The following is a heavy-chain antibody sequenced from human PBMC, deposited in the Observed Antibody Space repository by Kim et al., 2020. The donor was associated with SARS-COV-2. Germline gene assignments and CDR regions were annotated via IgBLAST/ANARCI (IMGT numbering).Heavy chain of an antibody. V-gene: IGHV3-33*01. Sequence: GGSLRLSCAASGFTFSSYGMHWVRQAPGKGLEWVAVIWYDGSNKYYADSVKGRFTISRDNSKNTLYLQMNSLRAEDTAVYYCARAGEGNYYYGMDVWGQGTTVTVSS. CDR3: ARAGEGNYYYGMDV. CDR2: IWYDGSNK. CDR1: GFTFSSYG. D-gene: IGHD3-16*01. J-gene: IGHJ6*02.